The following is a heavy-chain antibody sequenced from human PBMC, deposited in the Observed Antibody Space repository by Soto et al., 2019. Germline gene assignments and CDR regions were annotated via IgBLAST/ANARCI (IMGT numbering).Heavy chain of an antibody. V-gene: IGHV3-48*03. J-gene: IGHJ4*02. CDR3: ARVYCSTTTCHVQAFDS. Sequence: EVQLVESGGGLAQPGGYVRLSCAASGFTFSSYEMNWIRQAPGKTLVWVSYISSAGDSSYYADSVKSRFTISRDNAKNSRYLQINSLRVENTAVDYCARVYCSTTTCHVQAFDSWGQGTLVTVSS. CDR2: ISSAGDSS. D-gene: IGHD2-2*01. CDR1: GFTFSSYE.